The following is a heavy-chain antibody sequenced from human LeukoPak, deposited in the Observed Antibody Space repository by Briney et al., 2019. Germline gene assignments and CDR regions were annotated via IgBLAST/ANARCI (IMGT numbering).Heavy chain of an antibody. V-gene: IGHV4-34*01. CDR1: GGSFSGYY. J-gene: IGHJ4*02. Sequence: SETLSLTCAVYGGSFSGYYWSWIRQPPGKGLEWIGEINHSGSTNYNPSLKSRVTISVDTSKNQFSLKLSSVTAADTAVYYCARTYDSSGHRVYYFDYWGQGTLVTVSS. CDR2: INHSGST. D-gene: IGHD3-22*01. CDR3: ARTYDSSGHRVYYFDY.